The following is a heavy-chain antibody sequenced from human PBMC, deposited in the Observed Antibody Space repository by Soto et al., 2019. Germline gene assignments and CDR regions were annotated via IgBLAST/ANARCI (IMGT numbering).Heavy chain of an antibody. D-gene: IGHD1-1*01. CDR2: LDPRDSHT. CDR1: GNIFTNSL. V-gene: IGHV5-10-1*01. Sequence: PGESLKISGKGSGNIFTNSLIPWVRQMPGKGLEWMGRLDPRDSHTYYSPSLPGHVTLSADKSISTAYLQWSSLQASDTAIYFCARQLPGTLDVWGQGTRVTVYS. CDR3: ARQLPGTLDV. J-gene: IGHJ6*02.